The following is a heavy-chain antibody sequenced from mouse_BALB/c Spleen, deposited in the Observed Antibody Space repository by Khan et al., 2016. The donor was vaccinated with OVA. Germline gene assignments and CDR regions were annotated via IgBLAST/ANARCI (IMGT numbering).Heavy chain of an antibody. CDR2: ISYSGNT. V-gene: IGHV3-2*02. CDR3: ARVYGGDFDY. J-gene: IGHJ2*01. Sequence: EVQLQESGPGLVKPSQSLSLTCTVTGYSITSDYAWNWIRQFPGNKLEWMGHISYSGNTKYNPSLKNRIPVTRDTSKNQIFLQLNSVTAEDTATYYCARVYGGDFDYWGQGTTLTVSS. CDR1: GYSITSDYA. D-gene: IGHD2-10*02.